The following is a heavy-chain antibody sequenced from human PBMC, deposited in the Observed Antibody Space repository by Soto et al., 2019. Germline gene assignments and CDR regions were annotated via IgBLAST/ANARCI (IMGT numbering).Heavy chain of an antibody. V-gene: IGHV3-21*01. CDR2: ISSSSSYI. CDR3: ARDQPGYSYGYGLGY. D-gene: IGHD5-18*01. CDR1: GFTFSSYS. Sequence: EVQLVESGGGLVKPGGSLRLSCAASGFTFSSYSMNWVRQAPGKGLEWVSSISSSSSYIYYADSVKGRFTISRDNAKNSLYLQMNSLRAEDTAVYYCARDQPGYSYGYGLGYWGRGTVVTVSS. J-gene: IGHJ4*02.